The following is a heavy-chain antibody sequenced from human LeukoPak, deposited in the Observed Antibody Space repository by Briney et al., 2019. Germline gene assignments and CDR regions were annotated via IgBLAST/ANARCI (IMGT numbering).Heavy chain of an antibody. CDR3: ASWYYYDSSGRGTHYYYYYMDV. CDR2: IIPIFGTA. J-gene: IGHJ6*03. D-gene: IGHD3-22*01. CDR1: GGTFSSYA. V-gene: IGHV1-69*13. Sequence: SVKVSCKASGGTFSSYAISWVRQAPGQGLEWMGGIIPIFGTANYAQKFQGRVTITADESTSTAYMELSSLRSEDTAVYYCASWYYYDSSGRGTHYYYYYMDVWGKGTTVTVSS.